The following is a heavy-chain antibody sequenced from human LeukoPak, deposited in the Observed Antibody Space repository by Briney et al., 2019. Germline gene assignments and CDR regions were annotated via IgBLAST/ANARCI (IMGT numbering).Heavy chain of an antibody. D-gene: IGHD5-12*01. CDR1: GYTFSSEG. CDR2: VSTYNGDT. Sequence: GASVKVSCKASGYTFSSEGISGVRQAPGRGLEGMGWVSTYNGDTNYAQKVQGRVTITADKSTSTAYMELSSLRSEDTAVYYCARGSGYSGYDLGDYFDYWGQGTLVTVSS. V-gene: IGHV1-18*01. CDR3: ARGSGYSGYDLGDYFDY. J-gene: IGHJ4*02.